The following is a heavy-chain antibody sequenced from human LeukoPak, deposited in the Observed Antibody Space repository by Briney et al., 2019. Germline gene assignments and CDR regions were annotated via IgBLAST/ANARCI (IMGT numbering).Heavy chain of an antibody. CDR3: ARTAMVTRDNFDY. D-gene: IGHD5-18*01. CDR2: ISAYNGNT. Sequence: ASVKVSCKASGYTFTSYYMHWVRQAPGQGLEWMGWISAYNGNTNYAQKLQGRVTMTTDTSTSTAYMELRSLRSDDTAVYYCARTAMVTRDNFDYWGQGTLVTVSS. J-gene: IGHJ4*02. V-gene: IGHV1-18*04. CDR1: GYTFTSYY.